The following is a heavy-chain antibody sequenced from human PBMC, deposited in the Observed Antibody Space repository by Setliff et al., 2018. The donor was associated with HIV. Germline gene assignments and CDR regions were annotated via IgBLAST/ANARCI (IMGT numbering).Heavy chain of an antibody. D-gene: IGHD2-2*01. CDR1: GFTFSNYW. J-gene: IGHJ4*02. V-gene: IGHV3-20*04. Sequence: GGSLRLSCAASGFTFSNYWMNWVRQAPGKGLVWVSGINWNGGSTGYADSVKGRFTISRDNAKNSLYLQMKSLRAEDTALYYCATDSPSFYWGQGTLVTVSS. CDR3: ATDSPSFY. CDR2: INWNGGST.